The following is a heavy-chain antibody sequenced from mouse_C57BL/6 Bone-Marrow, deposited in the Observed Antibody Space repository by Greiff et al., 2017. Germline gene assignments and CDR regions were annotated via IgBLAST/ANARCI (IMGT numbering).Heavy chain of an antibody. J-gene: IGHJ2*01. CDR2: IDPANGDT. CDR3: NSYNDGSSPYYSDY. V-gene: IGHV14-4*01. D-gene: IGHD1-1*01. CDR1: GFNINDDY. Sequence: EVKLQQSGAGLVRPGASVKLSCTASGFNINDDYMHWVQQRPEQGLEWIGWIDPANGDTEYASKFQGKATITADTSSNTANLQLSSLTSEDTAVYYGNSYNDGSSPYYSDYWGQGTTLTVSS.